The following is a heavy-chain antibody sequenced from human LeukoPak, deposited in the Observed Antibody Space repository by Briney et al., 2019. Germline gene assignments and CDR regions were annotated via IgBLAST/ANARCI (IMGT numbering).Heavy chain of an antibody. CDR1: GFTFTSYS. D-gene: IGHD6-6*01. CDR2: IKQDGSEE. CDR3: ARCIAARFDY. V-gene: IGHV3-7*03. J-gene: IGHJ4*02. Sequence: PGGSLRLSCAASGFTFTSYSMSWVRQAPGKGLEWVANIKQDGSEEYYVDSVKGRFTISRDNAKNSLYLQMNSLRAEDTAVYYCARCIAARFDYWGQGTLVTVSS.